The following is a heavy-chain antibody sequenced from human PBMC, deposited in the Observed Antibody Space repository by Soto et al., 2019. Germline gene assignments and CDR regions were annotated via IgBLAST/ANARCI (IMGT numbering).Heavy chain of an antibody. Sequence: QVQLVQSGAEVKKPGASVKVSCKASGYTFTSYAMHWVRQAPGQRLEWMGWINAGDGNTKYSQKFQGRVTITRDTSASTAYMELSSLRSEDTAVYYCARDTGDYGSGKLDYWGQGTLVTVSS. CDR1: GYTFTSYA. J-gene: IGHJ4*02. CDR3: ARDTGDYGSGKLDY. CDR2: INAGDGNT. V-gene: IGHV1-3*01. D-gene: IGHD3-10*01.